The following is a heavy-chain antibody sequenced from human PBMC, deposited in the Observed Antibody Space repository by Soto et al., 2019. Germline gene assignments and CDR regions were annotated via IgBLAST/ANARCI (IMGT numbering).Heavy chain of an antibody. CDR3: AYNTRGPLIX. CDR2: IHWNDDK. CDR1: GFSLSTSGVG. Sequence: SGPTLVHPTQTLTLTCTFSGFSLSTSGVGVCWIRHPPGKALEWLARIHWNDDKYYRPSLESRLTISKASSKNQVVLTMTKMDPVETATYYCAYNTRGPLIXWGQGALVTVSX. D-gene: IGHD1-20*01. V-gene: IGHV2-5*01. J-gene: IGHJ4*02.